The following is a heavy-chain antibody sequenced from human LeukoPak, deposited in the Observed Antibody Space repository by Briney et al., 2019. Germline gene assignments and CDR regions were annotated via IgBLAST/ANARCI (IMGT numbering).Heavy chain of an antibody. CDR2: ISSSSSYI. V-gene: IGHV3-21*04. J-gene: IGHJ6*03. CDR3: ARVDCSSTSCVGVSYYYMDV. D-gene: IGHD2-2*01. Sequence: GGSLRLSCAASGFTFSSYSMNWVRQAPGKGLEWVSSISSSSSYIYYADSVNGRFTISRDNAKNSLYLQMNSLRAEDTAVYYCARVDCSSTSCVGVSYYYMDVWGKGTTVTVSS. CDR1: GFTFSSYS.